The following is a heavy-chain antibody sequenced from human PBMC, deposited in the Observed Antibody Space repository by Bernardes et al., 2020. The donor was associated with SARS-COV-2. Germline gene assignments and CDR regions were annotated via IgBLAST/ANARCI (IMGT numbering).Heavy chain of an antibody. J-gene: IGHJ4*02. V-gene: IGHV4-59*01. Sequence: SQSLSLTCTLAGRFISIYYGSWVRHPPGKGLEWVGHTFSRGTTNYNPTLKTRATISEDTSKNQLSLKLSSVTAADTAVYYCAREDCSGTSCNLNYWGQGILVTVSS. CDR3: AREDCSGTSCNLNY. CDR2: TFSRGTT. D-gene: IGHD2-2*01. CDR1: GRFISIYY.